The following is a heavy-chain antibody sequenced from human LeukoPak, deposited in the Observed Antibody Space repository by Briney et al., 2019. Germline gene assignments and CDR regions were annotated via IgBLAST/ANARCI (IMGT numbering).Heavy chain of an antibody. Sequence: ASVKVSCKASGYTFTGYYMHWVRQAPGQGLEWMGWINPNSGGTNYAQKFQGRVTMTRGTSISTAYMELSRLRSDDTAVYYCATGSLEYYYYYMDVWGKGTTVTIS. J-gene: IGHJ6*03. CDR3: ATGSLEYYYYYMDV. CDR1: GYTFTGYY. V-gene: IGHV1-2*02. CDR2: INPNSGGT.